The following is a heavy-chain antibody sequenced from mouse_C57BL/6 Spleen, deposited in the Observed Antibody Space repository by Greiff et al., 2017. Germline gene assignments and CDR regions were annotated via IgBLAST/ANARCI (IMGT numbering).Heavy chain of an antibody. CDR3: TTYYGNFAVDY. CDR2: IDPENGDT. D-gene: IGHD2-1*01. J-gene: IGHJ2*01. V-gene: IGHV14-4*01. CDR1: GFNIKDDY. Sequence: VQLQQSGAELVRPGASVKLSCTASGFNIKDDYMHWVKQRPEQGLEWIGWIDPENGDTDYSSKFQGKATITADTSSNTAYLQLNSLTSEDTAVYYCTTYYGNFAVDYWGKGTTLTVSS.